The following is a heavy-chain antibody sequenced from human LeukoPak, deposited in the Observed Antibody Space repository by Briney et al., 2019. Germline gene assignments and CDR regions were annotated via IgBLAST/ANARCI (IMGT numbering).Heavy chain of an antibody. CDR1: GYNFTGYY. CDR3: ASAYRNYSSGSYYNGFDP. V-gene: IGHV1-2*06. D-gene: IGHD3-10*01. Sequence: GASVKVSCKASGYNFTGYYMHWVRQAPGQGREWMRRINPNSGGTNYAQKFQGRVTMTRDTSTSTAYMELSRLRSDDTAVYYCASAYRNYSSGSYYNGFDPWGQGTLVTVSS. J-gene: IGHJ5*02. CDR2: INPNSGGT.